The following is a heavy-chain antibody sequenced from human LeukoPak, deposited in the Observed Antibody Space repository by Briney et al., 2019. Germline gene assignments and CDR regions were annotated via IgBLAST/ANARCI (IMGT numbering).Heavy chain of an antibody. J-gene: IGHJ4*02. CDR2: IYYSGST. CDR1: GGSISSYY. D-gene: IGHD6-13*01. CDR3: ARHDYSSSWYYFDY. V-gene: IGHV4-59*08. Sequence: SETLSLTCTVSGGSISSYYWSWIRQPPGKGLEWIGYIYYSGSTNYNPSLKSRVTISVDTSKNQFSLKLSSGTAADTAVYYCARHDYSSSWYYFDYWGQGTLVTVSS.